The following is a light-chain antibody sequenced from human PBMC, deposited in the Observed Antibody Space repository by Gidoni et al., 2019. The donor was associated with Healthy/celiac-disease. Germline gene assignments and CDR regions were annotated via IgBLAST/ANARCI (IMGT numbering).Light chain of an antibody. Sequence: QSALTQPASVSRSPGQSFTISCTGTSSDVGSYNLFSWYQQHPGQAPKLMIYEVSKRPSGVSNRFSGSKSGNTASLTISGLQAEDEADYYCCSYAGSSTFVFGGGTKLTVL. J-gene: IGLJ3*02. V-gene: IGLV2-23*02. CDR2: EVS. CDR3: CSYAGSSTFV. CDR1: SSDVGSYNL.